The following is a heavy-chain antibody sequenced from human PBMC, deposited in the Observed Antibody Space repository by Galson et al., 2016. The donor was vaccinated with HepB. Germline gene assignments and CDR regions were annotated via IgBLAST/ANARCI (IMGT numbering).Heavy chain of an antibody. CDR3: ARDPGSSTWKNYFDY. Sequence: SLRLSCAASGFTFSAYGMHWVRQSPGKGLEWLAVLWYDEVRDYYADPVKGRFTVSRDNSKNTLYLQMDNLRAEDTAVYFCARDPGSSTWKNYFDYWGQGTRVTVSS. CDR1: GFTFSAYG. J-gene: IGHJ4*02. D-gene: IGHD6-13*01. V-gene: IGHV3-33*01. CDR2: LWYDEVRD.